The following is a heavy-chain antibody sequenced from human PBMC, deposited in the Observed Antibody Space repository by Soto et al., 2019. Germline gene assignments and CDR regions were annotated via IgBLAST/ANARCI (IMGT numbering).Heavy chain of an antibody. Sequence: EVQLLESGGGLVQPGGSLRLSCAASGFTFSSYAMSWVRQAPGKGLEWVSAISGSGGSTYYADSVKGRFTITRDNSKNTLYLQINSLRAEETAVYYCAKDLRVVVITSVTPNFGLDVWGQGTTVTVSS. V-gene: IGHV3-23*01. CDR3: AKDLRVVVITSVTPNFGLDV. J-gene: IGHJ6*02. CDR1: GFTFSSYA. CDR2: ISGSGGST. D-gene: IGHD3-22*01.